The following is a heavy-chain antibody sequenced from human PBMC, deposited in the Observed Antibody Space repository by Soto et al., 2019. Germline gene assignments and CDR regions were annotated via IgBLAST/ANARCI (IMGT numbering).Heavy chain of an antibody. Sequence: PGESLKISCKGSGYSFTSYWIGWVRQMPGKGLEWMGIIYPGDSDTRYSPSFQGQVTISADKSISTAYLQWSSLKASDTAMYYWARHGYSSSWYVGMDVWGQGTTVTVSS. D-gene: IGHD6-13*01. J-gene: IGHJ6*02. CDR1: GYSFTSYW. CDR3: ARHGYSSSWYVGMDV. CDR2: IYPGDSDT. V-gene: IGHV5-51*01.